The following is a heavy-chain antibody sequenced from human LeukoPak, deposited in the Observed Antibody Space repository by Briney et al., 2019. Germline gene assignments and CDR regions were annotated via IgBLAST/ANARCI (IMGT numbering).Heavy chain of an antibody. Sequence: ASVKVSCKASGYTFTSYYMHWVRQAPGQGLEWRGIINPSGGSTSYAQKFQGRVTMTRDTSTSTVYMELSSLRSEDTAVYYCARDIVVVPAATEDYYYYGMDVWGKGTTVTVSS. CDR1: GYTFTSYY. V-gene: IGHV1-46*01. CDR2: INPSGGST. D-gene: IGHD2-2*01. CDR3: ARDIVVVPAATEDYYYYGMDV. J-gene: IGHJ6*04.